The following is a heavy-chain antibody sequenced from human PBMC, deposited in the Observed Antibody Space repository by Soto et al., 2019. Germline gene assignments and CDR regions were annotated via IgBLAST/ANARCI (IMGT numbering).Heavy chain of an antibody. Sequence: TGGSLRLSCAASGFTFDYYWMHWVRQAPGKGLVWVARIPNDGTTTTYADSVKGRFTISRDNSKNTLYLQMNSLRAEDTAVYYCAKDRPSGSRPYYYGMDVWGQGTTVTVSS. CDR2: IPNDGTTT. CDR3: AKDRPSGSRPYYYGMDV. CDR1: GFTFDYYW. J-gene: IGHJ6*02. V-gene: IGHV3-74*01. D-gene: IGHD1-26*01.